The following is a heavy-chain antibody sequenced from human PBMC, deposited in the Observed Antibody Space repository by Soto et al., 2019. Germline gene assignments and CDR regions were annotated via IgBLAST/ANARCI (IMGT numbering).Heavy chain of an antibody. V-gene: IGHV1-18*01. J-gene: IGHJ6*02. CDR1: GYTFASYG. CDR2: TSAYNGNT. Sequence: ASAKVSCKASGYTFASYGISWVRQAPGQGLEWMGWTSAYNGNTNYAQKLQGRVTMTTDTSTSTAYMELRSLRSDDTAVYYCARETYYYGSGSYEVIYYGMDVWGQGTTVTVSS. CDR3: ARETYYYGSGSYEVIYYGMDV. D-gene: IGHD3-10*01.